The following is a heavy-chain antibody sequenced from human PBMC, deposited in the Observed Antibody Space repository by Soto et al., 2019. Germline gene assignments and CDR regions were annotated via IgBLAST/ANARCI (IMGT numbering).Heavy chain of an antibody. CDR3: AAVTGGLNSRGWMPEDFDY. V-gene: IGHV1-58*01. CDR2: IVVGSGNT. Sequence: SVKVSCKASGFTFTSSAVQWVRQARGQRLEWIGRIVVGSGNTNYAQKFQERVTITRDMSTSTAYMELSSLRSEDAAVYYCAAVTGGLNSRGWMPEDFDYWGQGTLVTVSS. D-gene: IGHD6-19*01. CDR1: GFTFTSSA. J-gene: IGHJ4*02.